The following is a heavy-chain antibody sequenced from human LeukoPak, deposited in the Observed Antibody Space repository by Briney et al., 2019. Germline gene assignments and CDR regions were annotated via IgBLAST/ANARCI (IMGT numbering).Heavy chain of an antibody. Sequence: ASVKVSCTASGYTFTSYGISWVRQAPGQGLEWMGWISAYNGNTNYAQKPQGRVTMTTDTSTSTAYMELRSLRSDDTAVYYCARDRRPPLNSGSYYDYYYGMDVWGQGTTVTVSS. CDR2: ISAYNGNT. D-gene: IGHD1-26*01. V-gene: IGHV1-18*01. CDR1: GYTFTSYG. CDR3: ARDRRPPLNSGSYYDYYYGMDV. J-gene: IGHJ6*02.